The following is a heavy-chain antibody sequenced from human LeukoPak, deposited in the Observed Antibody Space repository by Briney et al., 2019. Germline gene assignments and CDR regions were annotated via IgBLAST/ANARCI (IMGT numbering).Heavy chain of an antibody. V-gene: IGHV3-21*01. Sequence: PGGSLRLSCAASGFTFNSYSMNWVRQAPGKGLEWVSSISSSSTYIHYANSVKGRFTISRDNGKRSLYLQMNSLRAEDTAVYYCARGPPYCSGDNCYFDSWGQGTLVTVSS. J-gene: IGHJ4*02. D-gene: IGHD2-15*01. CDR3: ARGPPYCSGDNCYFDS. CDR2: ISSSSTYI. CDR1: GFTFNSYS.